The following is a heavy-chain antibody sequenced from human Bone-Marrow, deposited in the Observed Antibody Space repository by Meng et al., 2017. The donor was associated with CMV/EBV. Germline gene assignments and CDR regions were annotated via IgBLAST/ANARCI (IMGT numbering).Heavy chain of an antibody. CDR1: GGSVSSGSYY. Sequence: SETLSLTCTVSGGSVSSGSYYWSWIRQPPGKGLEWIGYIYYSGSTNYNPSLKSRVTISVDPSKNQFSLKLSSLTAADTAVYYCARTPGIVVVVAATDDAFDIWGQGTTVTV. D-gene: IGHD2-15*01. CDR3: ARTPGIVVVVAATDDAFDI. V-gene: IGHV4-61*01. J-gene: IGHJ3*02. CDR2: IYYSGST.